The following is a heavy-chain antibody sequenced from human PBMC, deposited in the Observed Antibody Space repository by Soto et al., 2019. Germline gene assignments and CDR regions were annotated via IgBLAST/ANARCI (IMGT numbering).Heavy chain of an antibody. CDR1: GGSISSSSYY. J-gene: IGHJ4*02. D-gene: IGHD3-22*01. Sequence: PSETLSLTCTVSGGSISSSSYYWGWIRQPPGKGLEWIGYIYYSGSTNYNPSLKSRVTISVDTSKNQFSLKLSSVTAADTAVYYCARAYYDSSGYSYDYWGQGTLVTVSS. CDR2: IYYSGST. V-gene: IGHV4-61*05. CDR3: ARAYYDSSGYSYDY.